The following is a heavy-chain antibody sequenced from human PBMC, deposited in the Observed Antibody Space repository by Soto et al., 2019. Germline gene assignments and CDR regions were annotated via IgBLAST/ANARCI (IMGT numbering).Heavy chain of an antibody. J-gene: IGHJ4*02. CDR3: AQTSGWPGFDY. V-gene: IGHV4-4*09. CDR1: GASIRNFY. CDR2: IYNGERT. D-gene: IGHD6-19*01. Sequence: QVHLQESGPGLVKPSETLSLTCTASGASIRNFYWNWVRQFPGKGLEWIGHIYNGERTNYNPSLNSLVTISVDSSKIQFSLNLSSATVSDSAVYYCAQTSGWPGFDYWGQGTLVAVSS.